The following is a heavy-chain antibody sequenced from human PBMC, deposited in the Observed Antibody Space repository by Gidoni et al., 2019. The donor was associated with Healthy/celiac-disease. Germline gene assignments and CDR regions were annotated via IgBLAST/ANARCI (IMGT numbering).Heavy chain of an antibody. V-gene: IGHV4-39*01. Sequence: QLQLQESGPGLVKPSETLSLTCTVSGCSISSSSYYWGWIRQPPGKGLEWIGSICYSGSTYYNPSLKSRVTISVDTSKNQFSLKLSSVTAADTAVYYCARLKGYCSSTSCARKATITMVRGVPIFDYWGQGTLVTVSS. CDR3: ARLKGYCSSTSCARKATITMVRGVPIFDY. D-gene: IGHD2-2*01. J-gene: IGHJ4*02. CDR1: GCSISSSSYY. CDR2: ICYSGST.